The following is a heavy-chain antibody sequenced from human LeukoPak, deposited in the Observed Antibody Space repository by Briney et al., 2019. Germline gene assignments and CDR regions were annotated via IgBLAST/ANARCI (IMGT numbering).Heavy chain of an antibody. CDR1: GGSISSGGYY. Sequence: SETLSLTCTVSGGSISSGGYYWSWIRQHPGKGLEWIGYIYYSGSTYYNPSLKSRVTISVDTSKNQFSLKLSSVTAADTAVYYCARVVFWYYYDSSGPHAFDIWGQGTMVTVSS. J-gene: IGHJ3*02. V-gene: IGHV4-31*03. CDR3: ARVVFWYYYDSSGPHAFDI. D-gene: IGHD3-22*01. CDR2: IYYSGST.